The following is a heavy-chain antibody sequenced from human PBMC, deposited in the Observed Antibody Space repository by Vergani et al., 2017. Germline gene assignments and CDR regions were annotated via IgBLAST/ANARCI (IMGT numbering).Heavy chain of an antibody. Sequence: QVQLVQSGSEVRKPGASVKVSCQVSGYSLTELTIHWVRQAPGKGLEWMGGFDPEHGEVTFAHHIQGRVTMTEDRSTDTAYMELSSLRPEDTALYYCAIVTDYYGSSGYYVDYWGQGTLVTVSS. CDR2: FDPEHGEV. D-gene: IGHD3-22*01. CDR3: AIVTDYYGSSGYYVDY. J-gene: IGHJ4*02. V-gene: IGHV1-24*01. CDR1: GYSLTELT.